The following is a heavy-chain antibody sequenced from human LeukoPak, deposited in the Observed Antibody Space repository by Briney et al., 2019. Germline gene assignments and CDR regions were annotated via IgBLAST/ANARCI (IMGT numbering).Heavy chain of an antibody. CDR1: GFTFSSYW. D-gene: IGHD3-9*01. V-gene: IGHV3-7*03. J-gene: IGHJ4*02. Sequence: SGGSLRLSCAASGFTFSSYWMSWVRQAPGKGLEWVANIKQDGSEKNYVDSVKGRFTISRDNAKTSLYLQMNSLRAEDTAVYYCAKVALRYFEHWGQGTLVTVSS. CDR2: IKQDGSEK. CDR3: AKVALRYFEH.